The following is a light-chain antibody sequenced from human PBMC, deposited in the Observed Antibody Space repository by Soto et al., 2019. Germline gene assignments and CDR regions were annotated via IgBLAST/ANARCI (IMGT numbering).Light chain of an antibody. Sequence: EIVLTQSPGTLSLSPGERATLSCRTSQTLSSSFLAWYQQTPGQAPRLLIYAASNRAAGVPARFSGSWSGTEFTLTISSLQSEDFAVYYCQQYNNWITFGQGTRLEI. CDR3: QQYNNWIT. CDR2: AAS. J-gene: IGKJ5*01. CDR1: QTLSSS. V-gene: IGKV3-15*01.